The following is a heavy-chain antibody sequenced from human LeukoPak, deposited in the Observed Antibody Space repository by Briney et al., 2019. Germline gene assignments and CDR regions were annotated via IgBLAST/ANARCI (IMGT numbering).Heavy chain of an antibody. CDR2: ISAYNGNT. V-gene: IGHV1-18*01. Sequence: ASVKVSCKASGYTFRSYGISWVRQAPGQGLEWMGWISAYNGNTNYAQKLQGRVTMTTDTSTSTAYMELRSLRSDDTAVYYCARDKEYSSSSGKDYWGQGTLVTVSS. D-gene: IGHD6-6*01. J-gene: IGHJ4*02. CDR1: GYTFRSYG. CDR3: ARDKEYSSSSGKDY.